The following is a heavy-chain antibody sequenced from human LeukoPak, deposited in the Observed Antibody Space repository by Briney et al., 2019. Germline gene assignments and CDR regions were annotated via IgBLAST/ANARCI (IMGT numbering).Heavy chain of an antibody. CDR3: ARRGFGSGSYLDS. CDR1: GNTFTGYY. CDR2: IDPSGGT. V-gene: IGHV1-2*02. J-gene: IGHJ4*02. Sequence: ASVKVSCKASGNTFTGYYLHWVRQAPGHGREWMGWIDPSGGTNYAKKFQGRVTMTRDTSISTAYMELSRLRSDDTAVYYCARRGFGSGSYLDSWGQGTLVTVSS. D-gene: IGHD3-10*01.